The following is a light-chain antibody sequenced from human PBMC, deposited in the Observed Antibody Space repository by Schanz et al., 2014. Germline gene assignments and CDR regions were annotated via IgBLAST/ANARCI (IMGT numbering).Light chain of an antibody. J-gene: IGKJ2*01. Sequence: EIVLTQSPGTLSLSPGDRATLSCRASQSVSSTYLAWYQQKPGRAPGLLIYGASSRAAGVPDRFSGSGSGTSFTLTISRLEPEDFAVYYCQHYGDSPPYTFGPGTKLEIK. CDR2: GAS. CDR3: QHYGDSPPYT. V-gene: IGKV3-20*01. CDR1: QSVSSTY.